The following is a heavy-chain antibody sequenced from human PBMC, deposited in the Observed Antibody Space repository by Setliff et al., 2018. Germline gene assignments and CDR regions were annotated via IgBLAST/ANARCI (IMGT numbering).Heavy chain of an antibody. CDR1: GFTVSSNY. CDR3: AREGYCGGDCYSID. V-gene: IGHV3-53*01. J-gene: IGHJ4*02. D-gene: IGHD2-21*02. CDR2: IYSGGST. Sequence: AGGSLRLSCAASGFTVSSNYMSWVRQAPGKGLEWVSVIYSGGSTYYADSVKGRFTISRDNSKNTLYLQMNSLRAEDTAVYYCAREGYCGGDCYSIDWGQGTLVTVSS.